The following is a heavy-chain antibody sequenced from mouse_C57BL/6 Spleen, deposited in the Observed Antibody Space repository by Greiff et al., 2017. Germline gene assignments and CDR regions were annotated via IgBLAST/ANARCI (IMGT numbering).Heavy chain of an antibody. Sequence: VQLQQSGAELVKPGASVKISCKASGYAFSSYWMNWVKQRPGKGLEWIGQIYPGDGDTNYNGKFKGKATLTADKSSSTAYMQLSSLASEDSAVYFCAREANWDGGFDDWGQGTTLTVSS. CDR3: AREANWDGGFDD. V-gene: IGHV1-80*01. J-gene: IGHJ2*01. CDR1: GYAFSSYW. D-gene: IGHD4-1*01. CDR2: IYPGDGDT.